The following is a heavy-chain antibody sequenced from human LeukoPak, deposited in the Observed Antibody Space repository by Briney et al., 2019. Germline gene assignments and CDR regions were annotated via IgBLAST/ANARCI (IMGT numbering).Heavy chain of an antibody. Sequence: SETLPLTCAVYGGSFSGYYWSWIRQPPGKGLEWIGEINHSGSTNYNPSLKSRVTISIDTSKNQFSLKLSSVTAADTALYYCARGPGTWYYYWGQGTLVTVSS. J-gene: IGHJ4*02. D-gene: IGHD6-13*01. CDR1: GGSFSGYY. CDR2: INHSGST. V-gene: IGHV4-34*01. CDR3: ARGPGTWYYY.